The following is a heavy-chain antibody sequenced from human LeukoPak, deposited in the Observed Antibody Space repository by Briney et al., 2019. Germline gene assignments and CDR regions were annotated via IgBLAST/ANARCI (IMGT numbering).Heavy chain of an antibody. CDR1: GFTFSNYA. Sequence: GGSLRLSCAASGFTFSNYAMSWVRQAPGKGLEWVSAVSGSGGSTYHADSVKGRFTISRDNAKNSLYLQMIGLRVDDTAVYYCARDPGDYFDYWGQGTLVTVSS. CDR3: ARDPGDYFDY. V-gene: IGHV3-23*01. CDR2: VSGSGGST. J-gene: IGHJ4*02. D-gene: IGHD3-10*01.